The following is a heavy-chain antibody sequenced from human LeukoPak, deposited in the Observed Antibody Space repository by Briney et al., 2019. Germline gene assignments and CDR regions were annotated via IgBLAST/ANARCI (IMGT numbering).Heavy chain of an antibody. J-gene: IGHJ4*02. V-gene: IGHV3-48*01. CDR1: GFTFSSHS. CDR2: ISSSSSTI. Sequence: GGSLRLSCAASGFTFSSHSMNWVRQAPGKGLEWVSYISSSSSTIYYADSVKGRFTISRDNAKNSLYLQMNSLRAEDTAVYYCARGAYYYEDWGQGTLVTVSS. CDR3: ARGAYYYED. D-gene: IGHD3-22*01.